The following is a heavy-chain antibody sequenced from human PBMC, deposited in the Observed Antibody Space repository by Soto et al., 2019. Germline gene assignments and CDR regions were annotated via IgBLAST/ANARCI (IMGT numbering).Heavy chain of an antibody. D-gene: IGHD5-18*01. CDR1: GYTFTGYY. V-gene: IGHV7-4-1*01. CDR2: INTNTGNP. J-gene: IGHJ6*02. CDR3: ARDHPVDTAAPYYYYGMDV. Sequence: ASVKVSCKASGYTFTGYYMHWVRQSPVRGLEWMGWINTNTGNPTYAQGFTGRFVFSLDTSVSTAYLQICSLKAEDTAVYYCARDHPVDTAAPYYYYGMDVWGQGTTVTVSS.